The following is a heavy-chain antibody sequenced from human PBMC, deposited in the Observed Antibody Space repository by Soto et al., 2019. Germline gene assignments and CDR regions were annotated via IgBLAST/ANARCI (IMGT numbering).Heavy chain of an antibody. D-gene: IGHD6-19*01. V-gene: IGHV4-31*03. CDR1: GGSISSGGYY. Sequence: QVQLQESGPGLVKPSQTLSLTCTVSGGSISSGGYYWSWIRQHPGKGLEWIGYIYYSGSTYYNPSLKSRVTISVDTSKNQFYLKLSSVTAADTAVYYCARGARVAGTFRPPGAADYWGQGTLVTVSS. CDR3: ARGARVAGTFRPPGAADY. CDR2: IYYSGST. J-gene: IGHJ4*02.